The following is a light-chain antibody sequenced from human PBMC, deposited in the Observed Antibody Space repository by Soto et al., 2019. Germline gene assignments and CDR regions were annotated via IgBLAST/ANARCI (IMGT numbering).Light chain of an antibody. CDR3: QQSYSTPYT. J-gene: IGKJ2*01. V-gene: IGKV1-39*01. CDR2: AAS. Sequence: DIQMTQSPSSLSASVGDRVTITCRASQSISSYLNWFQQKPGRAPQLLISAASSLQGGVPSRFSGSGSGTDFTLTIRSLQPEDLATYYCQQSYSTPYTFGQGTKLEIK. CDR1: QSISSY.